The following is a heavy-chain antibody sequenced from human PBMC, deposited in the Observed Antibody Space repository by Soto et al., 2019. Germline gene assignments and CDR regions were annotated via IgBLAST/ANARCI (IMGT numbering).Heavy chain of an antibody. CDR3: ARGLDYDFWSGFTYYYYYGMDV. D-gene: IGHD3-3*01. J-gene: IGHJ6*02. V-gene: IGHV4-59*12. CDR2: IYHSGST. Sequence: SETLSLTCTVSGDSINNYYWSWIRQPPGKGLEWIGYIYHSGSTNYNPSLKSRVTISVDTSKNQFSLKLSPVTAADTAVYYCARGLDYDFWSGFTYYYYYGMDVWGQGTTVTVSS. CDR1: GDSINNYY.